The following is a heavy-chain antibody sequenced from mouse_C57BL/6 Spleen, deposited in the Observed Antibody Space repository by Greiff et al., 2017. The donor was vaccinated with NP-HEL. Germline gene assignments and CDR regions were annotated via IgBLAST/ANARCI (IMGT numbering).Heavy chain of an antibody. CDR2: IWRGGST. CDR1: GFSLTSYG. CDR3: AKNQVPSYGSSYGAMDY. Sequence: QVQLKESGPGLVQPSQSLSITCTVSGFSLTSYGVHWVRQSPEKGLEWLGVIWRGGSTDYNAAFMSRLSITKDNSKSQVFFKMNSLQADDTAIYYCAKNQVPSYGSSYGAMDYWGQGTSVTVSS. J-gene: IGHJ4*01. V-gene: IGHV2-5*01. D-gene: IGHD1-1*01.